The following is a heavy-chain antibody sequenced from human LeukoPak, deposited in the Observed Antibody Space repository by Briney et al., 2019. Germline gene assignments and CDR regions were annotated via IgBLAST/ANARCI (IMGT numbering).Heavy chain of an antibody. CDR1: GFTFSSYA. CDR3: AKGSLEYSSGRLFDY. J-gene: IGHJ4*02. Sequence: PGGSLRLSCAASGFTFSSYAMSWVHQAPGKGLEWVSAISGSGGSTYYADSVKGRFTISRDNSKNTLYLQMNSLRAEDTAVYYCAKGSLEYSSGRLFDYWGQGTLVTVSS. D-gene: IGHD6-19*01. CDR2: ISGSGGST. V-gene: IGHV3-23*01.